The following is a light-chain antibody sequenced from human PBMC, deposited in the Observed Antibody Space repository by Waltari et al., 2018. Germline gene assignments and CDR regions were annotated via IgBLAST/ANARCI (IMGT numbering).Light chain of an antibody. V-gene: IGKV3-11*01. CDR2: EAA. CDR3: QQRSNWIT. Sequence: EIVLTQSPATLSLSPGERATLSCRASQSVSSYLAWYQQKPGQAPRLRIYEAANRATGIPARFSGSGSGTDFTLTISSLEPEDFAVYYCQQRSNWITFGQGTRLEIK. J-gene: IGKJ5*01. CDR1: QSVSSY.